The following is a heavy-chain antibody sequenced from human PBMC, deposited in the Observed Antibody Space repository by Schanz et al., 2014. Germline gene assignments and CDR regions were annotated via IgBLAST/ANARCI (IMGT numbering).Heavy chain of an antibody. D-gene: IGHD6-13*01. V-gene: IGHV4-4*02. J-gene: IGHJ3*02. Sequence: QVQLQESGPGVVKPSGTLSLTCAVSGASISRDNWWTWVRQAPGKGLEWIGEIHHREKTNYNPSLWGRVVLSIDKSKSQFSLRLTSVTAADTAVYYCARGDSTSYHEGNDAIDIWGQGTMVIVSS. CDR3: ARGDSTSYHEGNDAIDI. CDR2: IHHREKT. CDR1: GASISRDNW.